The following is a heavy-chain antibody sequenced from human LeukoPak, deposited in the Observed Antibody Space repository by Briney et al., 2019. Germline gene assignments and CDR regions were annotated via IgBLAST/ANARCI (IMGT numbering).Heavy chain of an antibody. D-gene: IGHD1-20*01. J-gene: IGHJ4*02. CDR2: VSGSGGST. CDR1: GFSFSSYA. V-gene: IGHV3-23*01. Sequence: GGSLRLSCAASGFSFSSYAMSWVRQAPGKGLEWVSTVSGSGGSTHYADSVKGRFTISRDNSKNTLYLQMNSLRAEDTAVYYCAKDNRGDNWNDLAIDYWGQGTLVTVSS. CDR3: AKDNRGDNWNDLAIDY.